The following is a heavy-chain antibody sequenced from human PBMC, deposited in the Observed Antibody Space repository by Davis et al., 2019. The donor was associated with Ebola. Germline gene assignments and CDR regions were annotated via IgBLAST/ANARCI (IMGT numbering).Heavy chain of an antibody. CDR1: GFTFSSYA. V-gene: IGHV3-64*02. Sequence: GGSLRLSCAASGFTFSSYAMHWVRQAPGKGLEYVSAISSNGGSTYYADSVKGRFTISRDNSKNTLYLQMGSLRAEDTAVYYCARGWYSSGWRPAFDIWGQGTMVTVSS. D-gene: IGHD6-19*01. J-gene: IGHJ3*02. CDR2: ISSNGGST. CDR3: ARGWYSSGWRPAFDI.